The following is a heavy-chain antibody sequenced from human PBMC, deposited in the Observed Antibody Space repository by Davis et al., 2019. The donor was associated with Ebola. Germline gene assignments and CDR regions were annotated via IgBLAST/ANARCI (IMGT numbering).Heavy chain of an antibody. CDR2: IKSKTDSGTT. V-gene: IGHV3-15*01. CDR3: TTDLFSEDCSSTSCYDALFDY. J-gene: IGHJ4*02. Sequence: GESLKISCAASGFTFSNAWMSWVRQAPGKGLEWVGRIKSKTDSGTTDYAAPVKGRFTISRDDSKNTLYLQMNSLKTEDTAVYYCTTDLFSEDCSSTSCYDALFDYWGQGTLVTVSS. D-gene: IGHD2-2*01. CDR1: GFTFSNAW.